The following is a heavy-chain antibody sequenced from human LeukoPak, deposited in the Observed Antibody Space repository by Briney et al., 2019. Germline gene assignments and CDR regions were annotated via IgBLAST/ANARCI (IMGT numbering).Heavy chain of an antibody. D-gene: IGHD1-14*01. J-gene: IGHJ4*02. CDR3: ARGRDRMRRARQACFDY. Sequence: SETLSLTCAVYGGSFSGYYWSWIRQPPGKGLEWIGEINHSGSTNYNPSLKSRVTISVDTSKNQFSLKLSSVTAADTAVYYCARGRDRMRRARQACFDYLGQGTLVTVSS. CDR2: INHSGST. V-gene: IGHV4-34*01. CDR1: GGSFSGYY.